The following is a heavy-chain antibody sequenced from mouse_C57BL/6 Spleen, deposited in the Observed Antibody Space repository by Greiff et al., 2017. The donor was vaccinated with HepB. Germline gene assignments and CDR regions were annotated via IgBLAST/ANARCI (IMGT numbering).Heavy chain of an antibody. CDR1: GYTFTSYW. J-gene: IGHJ3*01. CDR3: AKREILDGFAY. Sequence: QVQLQQPGAELVRPGSSVKLSCKASGYTFTSYWMDWVKQRPGQGLEWIGNIYPSDSETHYNQKFKDKATLTVDKSSSTAYMQLSSLTSEDSAVYYCAKREILDGFAYWGQGTLVTVSA. CDR2: IYPSDSET. V-gene: IGHV1-61*01.